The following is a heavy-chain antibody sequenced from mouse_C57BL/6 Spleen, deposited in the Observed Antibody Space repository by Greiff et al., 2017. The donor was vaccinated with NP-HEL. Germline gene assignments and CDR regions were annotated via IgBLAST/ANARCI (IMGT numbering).Heavy chain of an antibody. Sequence: VQLQQSGAELVRPGTSVKVSCKASGYAFTNYLIEWVKQRPGQGLEWIGVINPGSGGTNYNEKFKGKATLTADKSSSTAYMQRSSLTSEDAAVYFCARAGYGYGFAYWGQGTLVTVAA. CDR2: INPGSGGT. CDR1: GYAFTNYL. V-gene: IGHV1-54*01. D-gene: IGHD2-2*01. J-gene: IGHJ3*01. CDR3: ARAGYGYGFAY.